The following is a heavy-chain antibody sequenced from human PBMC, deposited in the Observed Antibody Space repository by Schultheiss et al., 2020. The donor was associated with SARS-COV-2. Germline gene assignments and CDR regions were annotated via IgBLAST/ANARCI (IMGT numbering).Heavy chain of an antibody. V-gene: IGHV4-4*02. CDR2: IYHSGST. CDR1: GGSISSSNW. CDR3: AMLRGGEPGDY. D-gene: IGHD1-14*01. Sequence: SETLSLTCAVSGGSISSSNWWSWVRQPPGKGLEWIGEIYHSGSTNYNPSLKSRVTISVDTSKNQFSLKLSSVTAADTAVYYCAMLRGGEPGDYWGQGTLVTVSS. J-gene: IGHJ4*02.